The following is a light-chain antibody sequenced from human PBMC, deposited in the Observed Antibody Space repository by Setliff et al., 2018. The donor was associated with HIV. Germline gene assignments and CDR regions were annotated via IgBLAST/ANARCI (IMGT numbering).Light chain of an antibody. CDR2: DVS. CDR3: AAWDDSLSNYV. CDR1: SSDVGGYDF. Sequence: QSVLTQPASVSGSPGQSVTISCTGSSSDVGGYDFVYWYQHRPDKGPKVMIHDVSDRPSGVSDRFSGSKSGNTASLTISGLRSEDEADYYCAAWDDSLSNYVFGTGTKV. J-gene: IGLJ1*01. V-gene: IGLV2-14*03.